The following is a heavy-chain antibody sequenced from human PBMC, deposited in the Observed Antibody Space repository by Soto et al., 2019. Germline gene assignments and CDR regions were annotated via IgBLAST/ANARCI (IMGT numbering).Heavy chain of an antibody. V-gene: IGHV5-10-1*01. Sequence: PGESLKISCKGSGYSFTRYWIYWVRQIPWKGLGWMGRIDPSDSYTNYSPSFQGHVTISADKSISTAYLQWSSLKASDTAMYYCARHPYDSSGYYHNWFDPWGQGTLVTVSS. D-gene: IGHD3-22*01. CDR2: IDPSDSYT. CDR1: GYSFTRYW. J-gene: IGHJ5*02. CDR3: ARHPYDSSGYYHNWFDP.